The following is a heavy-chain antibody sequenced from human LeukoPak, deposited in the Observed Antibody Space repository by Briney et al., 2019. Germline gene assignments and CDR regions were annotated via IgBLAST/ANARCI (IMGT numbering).Heavy chain of an antibody. Sequence: GRSLRLSCVASGFTFEDYAMRWVRQAPGKGLEWVSGISWNSGSIGYADSVKGRLTISRDNAKNSLYVQMNSLRAEDMALYYCAKGGSYYELDYWGQGTLVTVSS. J-gene: IGHJ4*02. CDR2: ISWNSGSI. CDR1: GFTFEDYA. CDR3: AKGGSYYELDY. V-gene: IGHV3-9*03. D-gene: IGHD1-26*01.